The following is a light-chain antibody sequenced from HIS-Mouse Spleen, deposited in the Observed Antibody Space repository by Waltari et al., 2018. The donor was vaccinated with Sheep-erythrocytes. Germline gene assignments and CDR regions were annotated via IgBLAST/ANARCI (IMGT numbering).Light chain of an antibody. J-gene: IGLJ2*01. CDR1: SSDVGGYNY. CDR2: DVS. Sequence: QSALTQPRSVSGSPGQSVTISCTGTSSDVGGYNYVSWYQQHPGKAPKLMIYDVSKRPPGVPDRFSGSKSGNTATLTISGTQAMDEADYYCQAWDSSTVFGGGTKLTVL. V-gene: IGLV2-11*01. CDR3: QAWDSSTV.